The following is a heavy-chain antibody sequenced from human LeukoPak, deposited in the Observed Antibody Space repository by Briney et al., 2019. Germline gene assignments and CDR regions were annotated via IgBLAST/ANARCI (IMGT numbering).Heavy chain of an antibody. J-gene: IGHJ3*02. D-gene: IGHD3-9*01. CDR2: ISSSTTYK. CDR3: AREYYDILTGYRTDAFDI. V-gene: IGHV3-11*05. CDR1: GFTFSDYY. Sequence: GGSLRLSCAASGFTFSDYYMSWIRHAPGKGLEAVSYISSSTTYKNYVDPVKGRFTISRDNAKNSLFLQINSLRAEDTAVYYCAREYYDILTGYRTDAFDIWGQGTMVTVS.